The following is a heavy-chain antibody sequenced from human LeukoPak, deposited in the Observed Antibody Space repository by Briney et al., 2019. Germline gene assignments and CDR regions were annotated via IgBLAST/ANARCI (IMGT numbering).Heavy chain of an antibody. CDR3: ARDIMGRIVGATKGGY. D-gene: IGHD1-26*01. CDR2: FDPEDGET. Sequence: ASVKVSCKVSGYTLTELSMHWVRQAPGKGLEWMGGFDPEDGETIYAQKFQGRVTMTRDTSTSTVYMELSSLRSEDTAVYYCARDIMGRIVGATKGGYWGQGTLVTVSS. J-gene: IGHJ4*02. CDR1: GYTLTELS. V-gene: IGHV1-24*01.